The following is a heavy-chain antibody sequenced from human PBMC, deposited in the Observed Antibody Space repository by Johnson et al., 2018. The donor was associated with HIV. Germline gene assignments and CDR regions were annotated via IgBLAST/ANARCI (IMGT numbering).Heavy chain of an antibody. Sequence: VQLVESGGGVVQPGGSLRLSCAASGFTFSSYGMHWVRQAPGKGLEWVAFIRYEGSNKYYADSVKGRFTISRDNSKNTLYLQMNSLRAEDPAVYYCAKDPVGATWAFDIWGQGTMVTVSS. V-gene: IGHV3-30*02. J-gene: IGHJ3*02. CDR1: GFTFSSYG. CDR3: AKDPVGATWAFDI. CDR2: IRYEGSNK. D-gene: IGHD1-26*01.